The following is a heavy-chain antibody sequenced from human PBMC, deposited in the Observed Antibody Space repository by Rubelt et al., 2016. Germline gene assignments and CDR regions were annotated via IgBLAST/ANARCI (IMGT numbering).Heavy chain of an antibody. CDR3: ARGRPARVVPSWYFFY. D-gene: IGHD2-2*01. J-gene: IGHJ4*02. CDR1: GGSFSGYY. V-gene: IGHV4-34*01. Sequence: QVQLQQWGAGLLKPSETLSLTCAVYGGSFSGYYWSWIRQPPGKGLEWIGEINHSGSTNYNPSLESRVTMSVDTSKNQFSPKLSSVTAADTAVYYCARGRPARVVPSWYFFYWGQGTLVTVSS. CDR2: INHSGST.